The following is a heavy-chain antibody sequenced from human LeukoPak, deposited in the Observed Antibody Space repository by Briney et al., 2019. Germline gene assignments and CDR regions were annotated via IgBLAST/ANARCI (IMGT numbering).Heavy chain of an antibody. V-gene: IGHV4-59*01. J-gene: IGHJ4*02. Sequence: KPSETLSLTCTVSGGSISSYYWSWIRQPPGKGLEWIGYIYYSGSTNYNPSLKSRVTISVDTSKNQFSLKLRSVTAADTAVYYCARDPLYSSDLPTFDYWGQGTLVTVSS. CDR3: ARDPLYSSDLPTFDY. D-gene: IGHD6-19*01. CDR2: IYYSGST. CDR1: GGSISSYY.